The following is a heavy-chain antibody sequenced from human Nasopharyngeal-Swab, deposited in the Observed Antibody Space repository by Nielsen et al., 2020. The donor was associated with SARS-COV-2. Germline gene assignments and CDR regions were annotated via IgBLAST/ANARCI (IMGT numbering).Heavy chain of an antibody. CDR3: AKDEAYYDFWSGYYAYYYMDV. Sequence: GESLKISCAASGFTFSSYGMHWVRPAPGKGLEWVAVISYDGSNKYYADSVKGRFTISRDNSKNTLYLQMNSLRAEDTAVYYCAKDEAYYDFWSGYYAYYYMDVWGKGTTVTVSS. CDR2: ISYDGSNK. CDR1: GFTFSSYG. V-gene: IGHV3-30*18. D-gene: IGHD3-3*01. J-gene: IGHJ6*03.